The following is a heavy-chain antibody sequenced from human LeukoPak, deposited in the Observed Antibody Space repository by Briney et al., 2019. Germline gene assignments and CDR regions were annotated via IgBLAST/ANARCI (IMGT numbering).Heavy chain of an antibody. Sequence: ASVKVSCKASGYTFTSYYMHWVRQAPGQGLEWMGIINPSGGSTSYAQKFQGRVTMTRDTSTSTVYMELSSLRSEDTAVYYCARDLSSGYSHDSIDYWGQGTLVTVSS. CDR3: ARDLSSGYSHDSIDY. J-gene: IGHJ4*02. V-gene: IGHV1-46*01. CDR2: INPSGGST. D-gene: IGHD3-22*01. CDR1: GYTFTSYY.